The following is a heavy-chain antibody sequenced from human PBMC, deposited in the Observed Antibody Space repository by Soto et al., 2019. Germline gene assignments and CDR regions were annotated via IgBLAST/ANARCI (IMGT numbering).Heavy chain of an antibody. CDR1: GFVFTTSA. D-gene: IGHD3-16*01. V-gene: IGHV3-23*01. Sequence: PGGSLRLSCEASGFVFTTSAMAWVRQAPGKGLEWVATISGSGVSTSYTDSVKGRFIITRDNSGNTLSLQMVSLRDDDTAVYFCAAVMGSDFDHVWGSLSFDHWGQGSLVTVSS. CDR2: ISGSGVST. CDR3: AAVMGSDFDHVWGSLSFDH. J-gene: IGHJ4*02.